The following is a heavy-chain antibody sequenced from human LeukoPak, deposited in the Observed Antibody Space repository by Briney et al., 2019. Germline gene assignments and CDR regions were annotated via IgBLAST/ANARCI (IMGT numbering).Heavy chain of an antibody. CDR1: GFTFSTYS. CDR2: ISSSSSYI. CDR3: AREYFGDRYFDL. Sequence: GGSLRLSCAASGFTFSTYSMNWVRQAPGKGLEWVSVISSSSSYIYYADSVKGRLTISRDNAKNSLYLQMNSLRAEDTAVYYCAREYFGDRYFDLWGRGTLVTVSS. D-gene: IGHD3-10*01. V-gene: IGHV3-21*04. J-gene: IGHJ2*01.